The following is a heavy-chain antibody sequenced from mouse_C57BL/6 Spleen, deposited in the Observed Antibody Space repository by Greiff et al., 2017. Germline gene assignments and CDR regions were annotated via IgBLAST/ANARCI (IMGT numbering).Heavy chain of an antibody. Sequence: VQLQQSGPELVKPGASVKISCKASGYAFSSSWMNWVKQRPGKGLEWIGRIYPGDGGTTYNGKFKGKATLTADKSSSTAYMQLSSLTSEDSAVYLGARWGTTVVEGYAMDDWGKGTSGTVAS. V-gene: IGHV1-82*01. J-gene: IGHJ4*01. D-gene: IGHD1-1*01. CDR2: IYPGDGGT. CDR1: GYAFSSSW. CDR3: ARWGTTVVEGYAMDD.